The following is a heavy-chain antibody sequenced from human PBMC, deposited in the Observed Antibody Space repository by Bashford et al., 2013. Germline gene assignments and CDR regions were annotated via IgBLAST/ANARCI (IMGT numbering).Heavy chain of an antibody. J-gene: IGHJ6*02. CDR2: ISAYNGNT. D-gene: IGHD6-19*01. V-gene: IGHV1-18*01. CDR1: FTPFTSYG. Sequence: VASVKVSCKAFWFTPFTSYGISWVRQAPGQGLEWMGWISAYNGNTNYAQKLQGRVTMTTDTSTSTAYMELRSLRSDDTAVYYCARGRLAIAVLTPGGNMDVWGQGTTVTVSS. CDR3: ARGRLAIAVLTPGGNMDV.